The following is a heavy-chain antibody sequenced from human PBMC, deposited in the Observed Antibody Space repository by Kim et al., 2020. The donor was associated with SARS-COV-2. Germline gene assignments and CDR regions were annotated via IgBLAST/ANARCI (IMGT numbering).Heavy chain of an antibody. V-gene: IGHV3-11*01. J-gene: IGHJ6*02. CDR3: ASPPFDSSAHYGMDV. Sequence: GGSLRLSCAASGFTFSDYYMSWIRQAPGKGLEWVSYISSSGSTIYYADSVKGRFTISRDNAKNSLYLQMNSLRAEDTAVYYCASPPFDSSAHYGMDVWGQGTTVTVSS. CDR2: ISSSGSTI. D-gene: IGHD3-22*01. CDR1: GFTFSDYY.